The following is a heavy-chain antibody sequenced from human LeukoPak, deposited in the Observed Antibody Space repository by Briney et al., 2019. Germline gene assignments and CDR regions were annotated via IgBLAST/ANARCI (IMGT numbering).Heavy chain of an antibody. Sequence: PGGSLRLSCAASGFTFSTYSMNWVRQAPGKGLEWISYIANSGSTIYYADSVKGRFTISRDNAKNSLYLQVDSLRAEDTALYYCTRGSGDYWGQGTLVTVSS. CDR3: TRGSGDY. J-gene: IGHJ4*02. CDR1: GFTFSTYS. V-gene: IGHV3-48*04. CDR2: IANSGSTI.